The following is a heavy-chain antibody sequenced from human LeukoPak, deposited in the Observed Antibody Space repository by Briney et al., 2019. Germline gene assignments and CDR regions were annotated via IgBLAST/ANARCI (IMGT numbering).Heavy chain of an antibody. J-gene: IGHJ2*01. CDR2: IYYSGST. D-gene: IGHD3-22*01. CDR1: GGSISNYY. V-gene: IGHV4-59*01. CDR3: ARMGPDYYDSSGCFDL. Sequence: KPSETLSLTCTVSGGSISNYYWSWIRQPPGKGLEWIAYIYYSGSTNYNPSLKSRVTISVDTSKSEVSLSLNSVTAADTAVYYCARMGPDYYDSSGCFDLWGRGTLLTVSS.